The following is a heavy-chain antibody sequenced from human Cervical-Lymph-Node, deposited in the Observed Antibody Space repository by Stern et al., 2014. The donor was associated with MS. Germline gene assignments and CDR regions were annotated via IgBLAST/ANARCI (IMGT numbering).Heavy chain of an antibody. Sequence: VQLVESGAEVKKPGASVKVSCKASGYTFTSYAMHWVRQAPGQRLEWMGWVNAGNENTKYSQKFQGRVTITRDTSASTAYMELSSLRSEDTAVYYCARRAKYSSGWNHDAFDIWGQGTMVTVSS. V-gene: IGHV1-3*01. D-gene: IGHD6-19*01. J-gene: IGHJ3*02. CDR3: ARRAKYSSGWNHDAFDI. CDR1: GYTFTSYA. CDR2: VNAGNENT.